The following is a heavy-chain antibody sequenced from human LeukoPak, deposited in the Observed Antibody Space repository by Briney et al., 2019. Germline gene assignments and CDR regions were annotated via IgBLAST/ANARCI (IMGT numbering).Heavy chain of an antibody. J-gene: IGHJ5*02. CDR3: ARGDSYYFDTSGPVT. D-gene: IGHD3-22*01. CDR1: GGSFSNYF. V-gene: IGHV4-34*01. CDR2: INHSGGT. Sequence: PSETLSLTCTVYGGSFSNYFWSWIRQPPGKGLEWIGEINHSGGTNYNPSLKSRVTISLDTSKNRFSLKLASVTAADTAVYYCARGDSYYFDTSGPVTWGQGTQVTVSS.